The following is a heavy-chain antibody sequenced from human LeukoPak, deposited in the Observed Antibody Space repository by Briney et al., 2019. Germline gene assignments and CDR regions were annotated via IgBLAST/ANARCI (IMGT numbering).Heavy chain of an antibody. D-gene: IGHD6-25*01. V-gene: IGHV4-34*01. CDR3: ARHADYSFDV. J-gene: IGHJ6*02. CDR1: GGSFSGYY. CDR2: INHSGST. Sequence: SETLSLTCAVYGGSFSGYYWSWIRQPPGKGLEWIGEINHSGSTNYNPSLKSRVTISVDTSKNQFSLKLSSVTAADTAVYYCARHADYSFDVWGQGTTVTVSS.